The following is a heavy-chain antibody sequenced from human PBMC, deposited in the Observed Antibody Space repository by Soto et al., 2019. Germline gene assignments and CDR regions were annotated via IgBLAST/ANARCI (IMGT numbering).Heavy chain of an antibody. Sequence: PSETLSLTCTVSGGSVSSGSYYWSWIRQPPGKGLEWIGYIYYSGSTNYNPSLKSRVTISADTSKNQFSLKLSSVTAADTAVYYCARTPKYSGYDWYYYYGMDVWGQGTTVTVSS. V-gene: IGHV4-61*01. J-gene: IGHJ6*02. CDR1: GGSVSSGSYY. CDR3: ARTPKYSGYDWYYYYGMDV. CDR2: IYYSGST. D-gene: IGHD5-12*01.